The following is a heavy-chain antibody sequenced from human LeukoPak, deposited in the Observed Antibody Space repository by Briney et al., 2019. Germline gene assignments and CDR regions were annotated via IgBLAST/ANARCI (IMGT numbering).Heavy chain of an antibody. CDR2: MNPYSCNT. J-gene: IGHJ5*02. CDR1: GYTFTSYG. V-gene: IGHV1-8*01. D-gene: IGHD7-27*01. Sequence: GASVKVSCKASGYTFTSYGIDWVRQATGQGLEWIGWMNPYSCNTGYAQNFQGRLTKTRNTSISTAYRGLSSLRSEDTAVNYCAKLGTGWFDPWGQRTLVTVSS. CDR3: AKLGTGWFDP.